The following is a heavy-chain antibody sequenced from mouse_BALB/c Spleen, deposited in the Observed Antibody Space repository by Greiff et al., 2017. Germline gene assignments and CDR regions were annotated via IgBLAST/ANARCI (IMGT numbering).Heavy chain of an antibody. J-gene: IGHJ4*01. CDR2: IWPGGST. V-gene: IGHV2-9*02. CDR1: GFSLTSYG. Sequence: QVQLKQSGPGLVAPSQSLSISCTVSGFSLTSYGVHWVRQPPGKGLEWLGGIWPGGSTNYNSALMSRLSLSKDNSKSQVFLKMNSLQTDDTAMYYCAREEKWLLHAMDYWGQGTSVTVSS. D-gene: IGHD2-3*01. CDR3: AREEKWLLHAMDY.